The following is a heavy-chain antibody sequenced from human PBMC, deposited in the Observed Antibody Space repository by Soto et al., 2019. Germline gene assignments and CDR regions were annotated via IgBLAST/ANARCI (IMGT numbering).Heavy chain of an antibody. Sequence: QVLLVQSGAEVQKPGASVKVSCKASGYTFTSYGISWLRQAPGQGLEWMGWISTYNGNTNYVQKVQGRVTMTTDTSTSTAYMEVRSLRSDDTAVYYCARGDYGDYLWFDPWGQGTLVTVSS. J-gene: IGHJ5*02. V-gene: IGHV1-18*01. CDR3: ARGDYGDYLWFDP. CDR2: ISTYNGNT. D-gene: IGHD4-17*01. CDR1: GYTFTSYG.